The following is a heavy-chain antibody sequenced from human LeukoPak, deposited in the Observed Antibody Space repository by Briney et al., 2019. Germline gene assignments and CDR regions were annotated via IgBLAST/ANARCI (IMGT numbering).Heavy chain of an antibody. CDR2: IYYSGST. CDR3: ARESSQDCDTTSCYEVFDP. J-gene: IGHJ5*02. D-gene: IGHD2-2*01. V-gene: IGHV4-59*12. CDR1: GGSISSYY. Sequence: PSETLSLTCIVSGGSISSYYWSWIRQPPGKGLEWIGYIYYSGSTNYNPSLKSRVTISVDTSKNQFSLKVRSVTAADTAVYYCARESSQDCDTTSCYEVFDPWGQGTLVTVSS.